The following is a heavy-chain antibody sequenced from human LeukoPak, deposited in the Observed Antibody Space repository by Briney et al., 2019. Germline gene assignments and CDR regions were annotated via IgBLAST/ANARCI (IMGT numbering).Heavy chain of an antibody. V-gene: IGHV4-61*08. CDR3: ARQRDYFYGLDV. CDR1: GGSISSGGYY. J-gene: IGHJ6*02. CDR2: IYYSGST. Sequence: SETLSLTCTVSGGSISSGGYYWSWIRQHPGKGLEWIGYIYYSGSTNYNPSLKSRVTISVDTSKTQFSLKLRSVTAADTAVYYCARQRDYFYGLDVWGQGTTVTVSS. D-gene: IGHD5-24*01.